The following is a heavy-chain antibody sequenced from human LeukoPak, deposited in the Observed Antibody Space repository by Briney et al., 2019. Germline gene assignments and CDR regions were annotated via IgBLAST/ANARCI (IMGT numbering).Heavy chain of an antibody. D-gene: IGHD1-26*01. CDR3: ARVGRSLSGSHYYFDY. CDR2: IYTSGST. V-gene: IGHV4-4*07. Sequence: SETLSLTCTVSGGSISSYYWSWIRQPAGKSLEWIGRIYTSGSTNYNPSLKSRVTMSVDTSKNQSSLKLSSVTAADTAVYYCARVGRSLSGSHYYFDYWGQGTLVTVSS. J-gene: IGHJ4*02. CDR1: GGSISSYY.